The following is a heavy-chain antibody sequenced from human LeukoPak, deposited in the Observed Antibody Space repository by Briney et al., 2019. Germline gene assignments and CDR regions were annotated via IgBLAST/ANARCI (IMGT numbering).Heavy chain of an antibody. V-gene: IGHV4-59*01. CDR1: GDSIRSYY. Sequence: SETLSLTCTVSGDSIRSYYWSWIRQPPGKGLEWIGYIYYGGSTNYNPSLKSRVTISGDTSKNQLSLKLSSVTAADTAIYYCAETTVLNFFDPSGQGTLVTVSS. CDR2: IYYGGST. J-gene: IGHJ5*02. D-gene: IGHD1-1*01. CDR3: AETTVLNFFDP.